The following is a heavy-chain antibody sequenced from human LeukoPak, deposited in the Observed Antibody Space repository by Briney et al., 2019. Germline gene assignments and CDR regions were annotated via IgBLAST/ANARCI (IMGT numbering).Heavy chain of an antibody. V-gene: IGHV1-69*04. J-gene: IGHJ4*02. CDR2: IIPILGIA. Sequence: ASVKVSCKASGGTFSSYAISWVRQAPGQGLEWMGRIIPILGIANYAQKFQGRVTITADKSTSTAYMELSSLRSDDTAVYYCARTWYSSSWYYFDYWGQGTLVTVSS. CDR1: GGTFSSYA. CDR3: ARTWYSSSWYYFDY. D-gene: IGHD6-13*01.